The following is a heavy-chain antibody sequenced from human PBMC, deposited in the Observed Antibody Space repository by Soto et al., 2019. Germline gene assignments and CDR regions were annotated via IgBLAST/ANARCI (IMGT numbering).Heavy chain of an antibody. J-gene: IGHJ4*02. V-gene: IGHV3-23*01. CDR2: ISGCGGST. D-gene: IGHD3-22*01. Sequence: PGESLRLSCAASGFTFSSYAMSWVRQAPGTGLEWVSAISGCGGSTYYADSVKGRFTISRDNSKNTLYLQMNSLRAEDTAVYYCAKDRPEYYDSSGSYGYFDYWGQGTLVTVSS. CDR1: GFTFSSYA. CDR3: AKDRPEYYDSSGSYGYFDY.